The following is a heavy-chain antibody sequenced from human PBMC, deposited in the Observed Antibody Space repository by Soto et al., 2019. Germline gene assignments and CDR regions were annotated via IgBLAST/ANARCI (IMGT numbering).Heavy chain of an antibody. CDR2: TYYRSKWFP. CDR1: GDSVSSSGAA. CDR3: ARVHCSAGTCLDGLDV. J-gene: IGHJ6*02. D-gene: IGHD2-15*01. Sequence: SQTLSLTCAISGDSVSSSGAAWNWIRQSPSRGLEWLGRTYYRSKWFPDYAAFVESRMTINVDTSRNQFSLHLNSVSPDDTAVYYCARVHCSAGTCLDGLDVWGQGTTVTVSS. V-gene: IGHV6-1*01.